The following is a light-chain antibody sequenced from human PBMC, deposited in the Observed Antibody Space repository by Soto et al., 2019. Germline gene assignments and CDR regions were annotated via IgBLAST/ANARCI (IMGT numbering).Light chain of an antibody. CDR3: QQDNNWPPA. J-gene: IGKJ1*01. V-gene: IGKV3-15*01. Sequence: EIVMTQSPATLSVSPGERATLACRASQSVSSTLAWYQQKPGQAPRLLIYGASTSATGIPARFSSSGSGTEFTLPISSLQSEDVAVYYCQQDNNWPPAFGQGTKVESK. CDR2: GAS. CDR1: QSVSST.